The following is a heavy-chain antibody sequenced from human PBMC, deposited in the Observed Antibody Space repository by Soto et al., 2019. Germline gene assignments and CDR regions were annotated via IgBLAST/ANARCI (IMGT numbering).Heavy chain of an antibody. D-gene: IGHD6-13*01. V-gene: IGHV3-30-3*01. CDR2: ISYDGSNK. CDR3: ARDGYSSSWNLNPIYYYYGMDV. CDR1: GFTFSSYA. J-gene: IGHJ6*02. Sequence: SGGSLRLSCAASGFTFSSYAMHWVRQAPGKGLEWVAVISYDGSNKYYADSVKGRFTISRDNSKNTLYLQMNSLRAEDTAVYYCARDGYSSSWNLNPIYYYYGMDVWGQGTTVTVSS.